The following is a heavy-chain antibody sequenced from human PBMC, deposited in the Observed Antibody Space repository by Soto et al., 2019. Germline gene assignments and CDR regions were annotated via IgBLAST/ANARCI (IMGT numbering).Heavy chain of an antibody. CDR3: ARALRTYYYGSGSYLGY. V-gene: IGHV1-69*13. J-gene: IGHJ4*02. D-gene: IGHD3-10*01. Sequence: GASVKVSCKASGGTFSSYAISWVRQAPGQGLEWMGGIIPIFGTANYAQKFQGRVTITADESTSTAYMELSSLRSEDTAVYYCARALRTYYYGSGSYLGYWGQGTLVTVSS. CDR2: IIPIFGTA. CDR1: GGTFSSYA.